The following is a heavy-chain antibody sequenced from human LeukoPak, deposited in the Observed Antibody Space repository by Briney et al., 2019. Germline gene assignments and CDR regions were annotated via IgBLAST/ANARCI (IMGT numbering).Heavy chain of an antibody. V-gene: IGHV3-74*01. CDR2: INSDGSST. J-gene: IGHJ4*02. CDR1: GFTFSSYW. CDR3: ARSGYCSSTSCYVFDY. D-gene: IGHD2-2*01. Sequence: GGSLRLSCAASGFTFSSYWMHWVRQAPGKGLVWVSRINSDGSSTSYADSVKGRFTISRDNAKNTLYLQMNSLRAEDTAVYYCARSGYCSSTSCYVFDYWGQGTLVTVSS.